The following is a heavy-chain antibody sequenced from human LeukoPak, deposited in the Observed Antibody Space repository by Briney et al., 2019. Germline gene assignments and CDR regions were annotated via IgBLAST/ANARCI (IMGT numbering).Heavy chain of an antibody. J-gene: IGHJ4*02. V-gene: IGHV3-30-3*01. D-gene: IGHD4-11*01. CDR3: ARDLSGGTVTTFVPDY. CDR1: RFTFSSYA. CDR2: ISYDGSNK. Sequence: GGSLRLSCAASRFTFSSYAMHWVRQAPGKGLEWVAVISYDGSNKYYADSVKGRFTISRDNSKNTLYLQMNSLRAEDTAVYYCARDLSGGTVTTFVPDYWGQGTLVTVSS.